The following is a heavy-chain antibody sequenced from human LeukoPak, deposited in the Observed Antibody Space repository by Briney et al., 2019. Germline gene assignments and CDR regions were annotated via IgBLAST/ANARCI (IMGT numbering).Heavy chain of an antibody. V-gene: IGHV3-15*01. CDR2: IQSKTDGGTT. Sequence: PGGSLRLSCVASGLTVSNHWMSWVRQAPGKGLEWVGRIQSKTDGGTTEYAAPVKGRFTISRDDSTNTLYLQMNSLKTEDTGVYYCAAGGRVWGQGTTVTVSS. CDR3: AAGGRV. J-gene: IGHJ6*02. D-gene: IGHD3-10*01. CDR1: GLTVSNHW.